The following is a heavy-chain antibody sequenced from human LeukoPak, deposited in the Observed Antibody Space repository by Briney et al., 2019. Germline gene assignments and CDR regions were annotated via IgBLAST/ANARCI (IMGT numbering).Heavy chain of an antibody. J-gene: IGHJ6*03. CDR3: AREDGNYPPDSPGYYYYYMDF. D-gene: IGHD4-17*01. CDR2: ISYDGSNN. CDR1: GFTFSSYA. Sequence: GGSLRLSCAASGFTFSSYAMHWVRQAPGKGLEWVAVISYDGSNNYYADSVKGRFTISRDNSKKTLYLQMNSLRAEDTAVYYRAREDGNYPPDSPGYYYYYMDFWGKGTTVTVSS. V-gene: IGHV3-30*04.